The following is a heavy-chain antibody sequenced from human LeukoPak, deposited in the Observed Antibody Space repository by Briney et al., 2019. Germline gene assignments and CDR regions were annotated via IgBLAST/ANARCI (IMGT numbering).Heavy chain of an antibody. V-gene: IGHV3-23*01. Sequence: GGSLRLSCAASGFTFSSYAMNWVRQAPGKGLEWVSSISGSGGSTYYSDSVKGRFTISRDNSKNTLYLLMNSLRAEDTALYYCAKAAYSSGWNYMDVWGKGTTVTVSS. CDR2: ISGSGGST. J-gene: IGHJ6*03. CDR3: AKAAYSSGWNYMDV. D-gene: IGHD6-19*01. CDR1: GFTFSSYA.